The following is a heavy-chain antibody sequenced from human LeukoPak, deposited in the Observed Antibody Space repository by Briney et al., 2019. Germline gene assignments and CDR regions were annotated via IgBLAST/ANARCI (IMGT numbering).Heavy chain of an antibody. D-gene: IGHD6-13*01. CDR2: INHSGST. Sequence: SETLSLTCAVYGGSFSGYYWSWLRQPPGKGLEWIGEINHSGSTNYNPSLKSRVTISVDTSKNQFSLKLSSVTAADTAVYYCARGPTAAAARSLFDYWGQGTLVTVSS. CDR1: GGSFSGYY. V-gene: IGHV4-34*01. CDR3: ARGPTAAAARSLFDY. J-gene: IGHJ4*02.